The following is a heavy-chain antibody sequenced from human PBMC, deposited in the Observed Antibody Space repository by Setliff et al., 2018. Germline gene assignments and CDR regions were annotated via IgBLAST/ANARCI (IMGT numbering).Heavy chain of an antibody. CDR1: GGTFSAYA. CDR3: ARVRDCSGGICHRGFHHYMDV. V-gene: IGHV1-69*13. J-gene: IGHJ6*03. CDR2: IIPMFGTT. D-gene: IGHD2-15*01. Sequence: ASVKVSCKASGGTFSAYAINWVRQAPGQGLEWMGGIIPMFGTTNYARKFQGRVTITADESTITAYMELSSLRSEDTAVYYCARVRDCSGGICHRGFHHYMDVWGKGTTVTVSS.